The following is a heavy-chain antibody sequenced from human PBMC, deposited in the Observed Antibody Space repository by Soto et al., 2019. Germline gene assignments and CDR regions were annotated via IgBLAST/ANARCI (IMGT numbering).Heavy chain of an antibody. J-gene: IGHJ1*01. CDR1: VGSLISYY. V-gene: IGHV4-59*01. D-gene: IGHD6-19*01. CDR2: VYYSGST. Sequence: SETLSLTCTVSVGSLISYYWSWIRQPPGGGLECIGDVYYSGSTNHNPSLKSRVTMSVDTSKNQFSLRLSSVTAADTAVYYCARSLAVAGSEYFQHWGQGTLVTVSS. CDR3: ARSLAVAGSEYFQH.